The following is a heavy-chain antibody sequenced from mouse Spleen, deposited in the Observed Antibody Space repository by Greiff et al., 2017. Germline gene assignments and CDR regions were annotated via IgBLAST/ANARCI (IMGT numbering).Heavy chain of an antibody. CDR3: ARNGNYPYYFDY. CDR1: GYAFTNYL. D-gene: IGHD2-1*01. V-gene: IGHV1-54*01. Sequence: QVQLKESGAELVRPGTSVKVSCKASGYAFTNYLIEWVKQRPGQGLEWIGVINPGSGGTNYNEKFKGKATLTADKSSSTAYMQLSSLTSDDSAVYFCARNGNYPYYFDYWGQGTTLTVSS. J-gene: IGHJ2*01. CDR2: INPGSGGT.